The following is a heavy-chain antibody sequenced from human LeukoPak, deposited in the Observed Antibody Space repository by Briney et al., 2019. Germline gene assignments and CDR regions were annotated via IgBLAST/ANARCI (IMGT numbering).Heavy chain of an antibody. CDR2: ISSSSSTI. CDR3: ANTPPYGGYDYYYYYGMDV. D-gene: IGHD5-12*01. CDR1: GFTFSSYS. V-gene: IGHV3-48*04. Sequence: GGSLRLSCAASGFTFSSYSMNWVRQAPGKGLEWVSYISSSSSTIYYADSVKGRFTISRDNAKNSLYLQMNSLRAEDTAVYYCANTPPYGGYDYYYYYGMDVWGQGTTVTVSS. J-gene: IGHJ6*02.